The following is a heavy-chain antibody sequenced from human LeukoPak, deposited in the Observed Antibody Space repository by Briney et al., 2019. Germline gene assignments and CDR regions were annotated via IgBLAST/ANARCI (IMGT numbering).Heavy chain of an antibody. CDR3: ARDRLYDSSGYPDY. CDR2: INPNSGGT. CDR1: GYTFTGYY. V-gene: IGHV1-2*02. D-gene: IGHD3-22*01. J-gene: IGHJ4*02. Sequence: ASVKVSCKASGYTFTGYYMHWVRQAPGQGLEWMGWINPNSGGTNYAQKFQGRVTMTRDTSISTAYMELSRLRSDDTAVYYCARDRLYDSSGYPDYWGQGTLVTVSS.